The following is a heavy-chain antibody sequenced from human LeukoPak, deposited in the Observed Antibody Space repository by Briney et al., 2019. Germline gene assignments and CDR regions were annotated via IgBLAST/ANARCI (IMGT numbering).Heavy chain of an antibody. CDR1: GFTFSKYA. CDR3: AIDPIDATAF. CDR2: LDGSGRHI. J-gene: IGHJ4*02. Sequence: PGGSLRLSCAASGFTFSKYAMSWVRQAPGKGLEWVSTLDGSGRHIYYADSVQGRFTISRDNSMDTVYLQMNSLRVEDTAVYYCAIDPIDATAFWGQGTLVTVSS. D-gene: IGHD2-15*01. V-gene: IGHV3-23*01.